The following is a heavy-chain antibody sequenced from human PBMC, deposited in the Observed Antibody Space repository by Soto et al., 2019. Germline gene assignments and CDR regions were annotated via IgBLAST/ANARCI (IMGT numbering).Heavy chain of an antibody. Sequence: GASVKVSCKSSGYTFTSYCISWVRQAPGQGLEWMGWISAYNGNTNYAQKLQGRVTMTTDTSTSTAYMELRSLRSDDTAVYYCARDTHMMTTVTTYAYWGQGTLVTVSS. V-gene: IGHV1-18*01. CDR1: GYTFTSYC. CDR3: ARDTHMMTTVTTYAY. CDR2: ISAYNGNT. D-gene: IGHD4-17*01. J-gene: IGHJ4*02.